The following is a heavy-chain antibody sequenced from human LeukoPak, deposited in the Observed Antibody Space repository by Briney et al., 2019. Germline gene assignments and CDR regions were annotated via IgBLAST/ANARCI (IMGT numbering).Heavy chain of an antibody. Sequence: GGSLRLSCAASGFTFSSYGMHWVRQAPGKGLEWVAFIRYDGSNKYYADSVKGRFTISRDNSKNTLYLQMNSLRAEDTAVYYCAKVEGVRGKNWFDPWGQGTLVTVSS. CDR3: AKVEGVRGKNWFDP. D-gene: IGHD3-10*01. CDR2: IRYDGSNK. V-gene: IGHV3-30*02. J-gene: IGHJ5*02. CDR1: GFTFSSYG.